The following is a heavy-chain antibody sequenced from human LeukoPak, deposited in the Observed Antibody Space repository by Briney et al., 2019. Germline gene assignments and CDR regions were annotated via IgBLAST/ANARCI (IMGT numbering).Heavy chain of an antibody. J-gene: IGHJ4*02. CDR2: ISSSGSTI. CDR3: ARTKWLEAIDY. Sequence: GGSLRLSCAASGFTFSSYEMNWVRQAPGKGLEWVSYISSSGSTIYYADSVKGRFTIPRDNAKSSLYLQMNSLRAEDTAVYYCARTKWLEAIDYWGQGTLVTVSS. CDR1: GFTFSSYE. D-gene: IGHD6-19*01. V-gene: IGHV3-48*03.